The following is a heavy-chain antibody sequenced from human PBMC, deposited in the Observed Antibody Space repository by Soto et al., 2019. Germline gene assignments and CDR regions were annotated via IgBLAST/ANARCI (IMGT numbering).Heavy chain of an antibody. J-gene: IGHJ5*02. V-gene: IGHV4-34*01. CDR1: GGFLSESY. D-gene: IGHD3-16*01. CDR2: VNHVGGT. CDR3: VRIRYQLPSSVLWLDP. Sequence: SETLSLTCAAYGGFLSESYWTWIRQPPGKGLEWIGEVNHVGGTNYNPSLKSRVTMSVDTSQNQFSLRLISVTAADTAMYFCVRIRYQLPSSVLWLDPWGQGTPVTVSS.